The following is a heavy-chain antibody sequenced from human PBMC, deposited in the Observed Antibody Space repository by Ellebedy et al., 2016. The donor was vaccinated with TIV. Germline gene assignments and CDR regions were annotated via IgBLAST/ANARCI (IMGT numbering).Heavy chain of an antibody. CDR3: ARGGASGVSADSDPSGYFDY. J-gene: IGHJ4*02. V-gene: IGHV1-46*01. CDR1: GYPFTTYY. Sequence: AASVKVSCKASGYPFTTYYIHWVRQAPGQGLEWMGITNPSGGSTSYAQKFLGRVTMTRDTSASTLYMELSSLISEDTAVYYCARGGASGVSADSDPSGYFDYWGQGTLVTVSS. D-gene: IGHD6-19*01. CDR2: TNPSGGST.